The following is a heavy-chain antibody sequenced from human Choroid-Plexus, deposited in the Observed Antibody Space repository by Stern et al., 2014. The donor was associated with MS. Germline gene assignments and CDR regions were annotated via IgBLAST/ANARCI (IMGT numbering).Heavy chain of an antibody. CDR1: GFTLGSCA. CDR2: VSYDGSNK. CDR3: AKDRQYLTYFFDH. Sequence: VHLVESGGGVVQPGRPLILSCVASGFTLGSCAMHWVRQAPGKGLEWVAGVSYDGSNKYYADSVKGRFTISRDNSQNTLYMQMSSLRPEDTAVYYCAKDRQYLTYFFDHWGQGSLVTVSS. J-gene: IGHJ5*02. V-gene: IGHV3-30*18. D-gene: IGHD2/OR15-2a*01.